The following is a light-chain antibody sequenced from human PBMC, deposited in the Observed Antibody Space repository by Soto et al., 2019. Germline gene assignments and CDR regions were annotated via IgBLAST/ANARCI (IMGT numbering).Light chain of an antibody. CDR2: DAS. V-gene: IGKV1-5*01. CDR1: QSISSW. Sequence: DIQMTQSPSTLSASVGDRVTITCRASQSISSWLAWYQQKPGKAPKLLIYDASSLESGVPSRFSGSGYGSEITLTISNLQPDDFATYYCQQYNSTPYAFGHATKMEIK. CDR3: QQYNSTPYA. J-gene: IGKJ2*01.